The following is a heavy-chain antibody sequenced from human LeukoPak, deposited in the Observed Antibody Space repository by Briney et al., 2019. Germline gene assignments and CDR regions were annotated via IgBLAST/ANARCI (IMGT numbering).Heavy chain of an antibody. V-gene: IGHV3-30*02. D-gene: IGHD4-23*01. Sequence: GGSLRLSCAASGFTFSSSGMHWVRQAPGKGLEWVAFIAYDGNYRDHTDSVRGRFTISRDNSKNTLHLQMDSLRTEDRAIYYCVKNYGGKSVFGYWGQGTLVTVSS. CDR1: GFTFSSSG. CDR2: IAYDGNYR. CDR3: VKNYGGKSVFGY. J-gene: IGHJ4*02.